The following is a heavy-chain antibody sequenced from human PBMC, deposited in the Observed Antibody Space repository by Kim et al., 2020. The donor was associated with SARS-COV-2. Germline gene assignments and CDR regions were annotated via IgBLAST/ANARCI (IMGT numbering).Heavy chain of an antibody. CDR3: ARVDSASGSYLDH. V-gene: IGHV4-4*02. D-gene: IGHD3-10*01. CDR2: IYHIGST. CDR1: GDSISGTNW. J-gene: IGHJ4*02. Sequence: SETLSLTCAVSGDSISGTNWWSWVRQPPGKGLEWIGEIYHIGSTNTNPFLKSRVTISLDRSINQFSLSLTSVTAADTAVYYCARVDSASGSYLDHWGQGTLVTVTS.